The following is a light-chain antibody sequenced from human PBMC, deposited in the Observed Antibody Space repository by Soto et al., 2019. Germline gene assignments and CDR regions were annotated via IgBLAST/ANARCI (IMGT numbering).Light chain of an antibody. CDR3: SSYTSTSSYV. Sequence: QSVLTQPASVSGSPGQLITVSCTGTSSDVGGYNSVSWYQQHPGNPPKLIIYEVSNRPSGVSDRFSGSKSGNTASLTISGLQAEDEADYYCSSYTSTSSYVFATGTKVTVL. CDR2: EVS. J-gene: IGLJ1*01. CDR1: SSDVGGYNS. V-gene: IGLV2-14*03.